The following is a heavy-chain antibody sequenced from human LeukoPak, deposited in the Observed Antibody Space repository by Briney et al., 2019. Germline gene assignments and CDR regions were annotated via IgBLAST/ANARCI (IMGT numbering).Heavy chain of an antibody. D-gene: IGHD5-18*01. Sequence: PGGSLRLSCVASGFTFSSYSMNWVRQAPGKGLEWVSSISATSNYIYYADSVKGRFTISRDNAKNSLYLQMNSLRAEDTAVYYCARDTSGYTFDDWGQGTLVTVSS. V-gene: IGHV3-21*01. CDR1: GFTFSSYS. CDR2: ISATSNYI. CDR3: ARDTSGYTFDD. J-gene: IGHJ4*02.